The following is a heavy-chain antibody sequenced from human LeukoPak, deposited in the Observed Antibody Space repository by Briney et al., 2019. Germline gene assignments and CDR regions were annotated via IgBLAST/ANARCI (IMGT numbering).Heavy chain of an antibody. D-gene: IGHD3-10*01. J-gene: IGHJ4*02. CDR1: GYTFTSYD. V-gene: IGHV1-8*01. Sequence: AASVKVSCKASGYTFTSYDINWVRQATGQGLEWMGWMNPNSGNTGYAQKFQGRVTMTRNTSISTAYMELSSLRSEDTAVYYCAREILDHSYGSGATGDYWGQGTLVTVSS. CDR2: MNPNSGNT. CDR3: AREILDHSYGSGATGDY.